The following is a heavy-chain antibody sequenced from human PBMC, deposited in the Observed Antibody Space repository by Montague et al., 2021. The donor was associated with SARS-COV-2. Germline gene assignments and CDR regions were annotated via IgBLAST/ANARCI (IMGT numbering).Heavy chain of an antibody. CDR3: ARGPLRETGSYYKEHYFDH. CDR2: IKQDGSET. CDR1: GFTFSTYW. V-gene: IGHV3-7*01. Sequence: SLRLSCAASGFTFSTYWMTWVRQAPGKGLGWVANIKQDGSETYYVDSIKGRFTVSRDNGKNSLFLQMNSLRVEDTAVYYCARGPLRETGSYYKEHYFDHWGQGTLVTVAS. D-gene: IGHD1-26*01. J-gene: IGHJ4*02.